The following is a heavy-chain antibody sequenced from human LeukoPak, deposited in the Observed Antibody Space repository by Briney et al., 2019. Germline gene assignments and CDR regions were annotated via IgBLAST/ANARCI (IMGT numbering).Heavy chain of an antibody. Sequence: GGSLRLSCAASGFTFDDYAMHWVRQAPGKGLEWVSGISWNSGSIGYADSVKGRFTISRDNAKNSLYLQMNSLRAEDTAIYYCARGAEYYYDSSGYFPFDYWGQGTLVTVSS. V-gene: IGHV3-9*01. CDR1: GFTFDDYA. D-gene: IGHD3-22*01. CDR2: ISWNSGSI. CDR3: ARGAEYYYDSSGYFPFDY. J-gene: IGHJ4*02.